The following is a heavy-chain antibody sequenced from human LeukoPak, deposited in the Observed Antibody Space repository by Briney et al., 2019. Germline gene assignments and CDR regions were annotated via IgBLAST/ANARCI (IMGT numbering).Heavy chain of an antibody. V-gene: IGHV3-21*01. J-gene: IGHJ4*02. Sequence: PGGSLRLSWVDSGFTFSTYSMNWVRQAPGKGLEWVSSISSSSSYIYYGDSVKGRFTISRDNAKNSLYLQMNSLRAEDTAVYYCARDGAVTNGRYFDYWGQGTLVTVSS. D-gene: IGHD4-17*01. CDR2: ISSSSSYI. CDR3: ARDGAVTNGRYFDY. CDR1: GFTFSTYS.